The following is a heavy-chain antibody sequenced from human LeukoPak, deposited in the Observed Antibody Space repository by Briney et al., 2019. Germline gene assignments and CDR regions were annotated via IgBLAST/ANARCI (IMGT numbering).Heavy chain of an antibody. CDR2: ISYDGSNK. V-gene: IGHV3-30-3*01. CDR3: AKQWLVYFDY. CDR1: GFTFSSYA. Sequence: GGSLRLSCAASGFTFSSYAMHWVRQAPGKGLEWVAVISYDGSNKYYAVSVKGRFTTSRDNSKNTLYLQMNSLRAEDTAVYYCAKQWLVYFDYWGQGTLVTVSS. J-gene: IGHJ4*02. D-gene: IGHD6-19*01.